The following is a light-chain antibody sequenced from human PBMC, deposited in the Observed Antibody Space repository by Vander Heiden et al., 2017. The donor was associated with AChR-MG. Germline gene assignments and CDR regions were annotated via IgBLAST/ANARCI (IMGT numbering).Light chain of an antibody. CDR1: QSVSNNY. V-gene: IGKV3-20*01. J-gene: IGKJ1*01. Sequence: ELVLTQSPGTLSLSPGERATFSCRASQSVSNNYLAWYQQKPGQAPRLLMYGASSRAAGIPNRFSGSGSGTDFSLTISSLEPEDFAVYYCQQYGDSPRTFGQGTKVEIK. CDR3: QQYGDSPRT. CDR2: GAS.